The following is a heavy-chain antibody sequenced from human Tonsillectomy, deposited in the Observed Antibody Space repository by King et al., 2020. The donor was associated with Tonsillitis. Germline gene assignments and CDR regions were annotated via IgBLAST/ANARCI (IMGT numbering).Heavy chain of an antibody. V-gene: IGHV3-7*01. J-gene: IGHJ4*02. D-gene: IGHD6-19*01. CDR1: GFTFSSYW. CDR3: ARDGKYSSGWYNVY. CDR2: IKQDGSEK. Sequence: VQLVESGGGLVQPGGSLRLSCAASGFTFSSYWMSWVRQAPGKGLEWVANIKQDGSEKYYVDSVKGRFTISRDNAKNSLYLQMNSLRAEDTAGYYCARDGKYSSGWYNVYWGQGTLVTVSS.